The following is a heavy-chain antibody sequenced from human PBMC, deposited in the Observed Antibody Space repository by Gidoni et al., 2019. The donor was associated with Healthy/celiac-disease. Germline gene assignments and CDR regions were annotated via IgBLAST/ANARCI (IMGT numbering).Heavy chain of an antibody. J-gene: IGHJ2*01. V-gene: IGHV3-30*18. CDR1: GFTFSSYG. CDR2: ISYDGSNK. CDR3: AKDLHAVADYWYFDL. D-gene: IGHD6-19*01. Sequence: QVQLVASGGGVVQPGRSLRLSCAASGFTFSSYGMHWVRQAPGKGLGWVAVISYDGSNKYYADSVKGRFTISRDNSKNTLYLQMNSLRAEDTAVYYCAKDLHAVADYWYFDLWGRGTLVTVSS.